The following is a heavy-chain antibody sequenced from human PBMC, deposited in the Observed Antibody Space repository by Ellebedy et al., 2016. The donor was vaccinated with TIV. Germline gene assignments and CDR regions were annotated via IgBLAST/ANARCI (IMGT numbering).Heavy chain of an antibody. D-gene: IGHD4-11*01. CDR2: INHSGST. Sequence: SETLSLTXAVYGGSFSGYYWSWIRQPPGKGLEWIGEINHSGSTNYNPSLKSRVTISVDTSKNQFSLKLSSVTAADTAVYYCARFRYSNYYYYMDVWGKGTTVTVSS. CDR1: GGSFSGYY. CDR3: ARFRYSNYYYYMDV. V-gene: IGHV4-34*01. J-gene: IGHJ6*03.